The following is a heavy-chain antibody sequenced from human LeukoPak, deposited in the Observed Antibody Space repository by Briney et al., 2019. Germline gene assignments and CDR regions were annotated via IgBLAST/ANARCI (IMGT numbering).Heavy chain of an antibody. CDR1: GFTFSSNA. CDR2: ISDDGSNK. V-gene: IGHV3-30-3*01. J-gene: IGHJ4*02. CDR3: AREVSGSGNYFDY. D-gene: IGHD1-26*01. Sequence: GGSLRLSCAASGFTFSSNAIHWVRQAPGKGLEWVAVISDDGSNKYYADSVKGRFTMSRDNFRNTLYLQMNSLRAEDTAVYYCAREVSGSGNYFDYWGQGTLVTVSS.